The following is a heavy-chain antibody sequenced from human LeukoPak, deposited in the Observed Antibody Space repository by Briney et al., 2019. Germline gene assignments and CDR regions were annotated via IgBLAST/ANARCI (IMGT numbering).Heavy chain of an antibody. CDR1: GGPISSYY. J-gene: IGHJ5*02. CDR2: IYTSGST. Sequence: PSETLSLTCTVSGGPISSYYWSWIRQPPGKGLEWIGYIYTSGSTNYNPSLKSRVTISVDTSKNQFSLKLSSVTAADTAVYYCARQVGGELLDGWFDPWGQGTLVTVSS. V-gene: IGHV4-4*09. CDR3: ARQVGGELLDGWFDP. D-gene: IGHD1-26*01.